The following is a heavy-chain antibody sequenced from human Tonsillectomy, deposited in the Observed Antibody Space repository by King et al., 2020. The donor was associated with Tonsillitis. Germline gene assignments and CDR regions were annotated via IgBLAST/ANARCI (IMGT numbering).Heavy chain of an antibody. J-gene: IGHJ6*02. D-gene: IGHD1-14*01. CDR1: GFTFSDYY. CDR3: ARGIYGYYYGMDV. CDR2: ISSSSSYT. V-gene: IGHV3-11*06. Sequence: VQLVESGGGLVKPGGSLRLSCAASGFTFSDYYMSWIRQAPGKGLEWVSYISSSSSYTNYADFVKGRFTISRDNAKNSLYRQMNSLRAEDTAVYYCARGIYGYYYGMDVWGQGTTVTVSS.